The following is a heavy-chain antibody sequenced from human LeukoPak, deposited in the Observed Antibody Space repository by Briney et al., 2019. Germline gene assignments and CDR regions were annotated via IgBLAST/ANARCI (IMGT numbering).Heavy chain of an antibody. Sequence: GGSLRLSCAASGFTFNTFNMNWVRQAPGKGLEWVSSITSGGDYIYYADSVKGRFTTSRDNAKNSLSLQLNSLRVEDTAVYYCARGHYDVLAASYKWTPDYWGQGTLVTVS. CDR3: ARGHYDVLAASYKWTPDY. J-gene: IGHJ4*02. CDR1: GFTFNTFN. V-gene: IGHV3-21*01. CDR2: ITSGGDYI. D-gene: IGHD3-9*01.